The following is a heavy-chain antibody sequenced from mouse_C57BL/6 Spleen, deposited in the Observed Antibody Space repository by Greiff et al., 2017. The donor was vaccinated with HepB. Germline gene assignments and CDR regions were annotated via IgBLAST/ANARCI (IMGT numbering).Heavy chain of an antibody. J-gene: IGHJ3*01. CDR3: ASHWDESY. V-gene: IGHV1-80*01. CDR1: GYAFSSYW. Sequence: QVQLKESGAELVKPGASVKISCKASGYAFSSYWMNWVKQRPGKGLEWIGQIYPGDGDTNYNGKFKGKATLTADKSSSTAYMQLSSLTSEDSAVYFCASHWDESYWGQGTLVTVSA. D-gene: IGHD4-1*01. CDR2: IYPGDGDT.